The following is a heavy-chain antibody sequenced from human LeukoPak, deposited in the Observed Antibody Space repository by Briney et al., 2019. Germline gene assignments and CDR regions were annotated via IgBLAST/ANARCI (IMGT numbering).Heavy chain of an antibody. CDR2: ISSSGSTI. D-gene: IGHD3-10*01. V-gene: IGHV3-48*03. Sequence: PGGSLRLSCAASGFTFSSYEMNWVRQAPGKGLEWVSYISSSGSTIYYADSVKGRFTISRDNAKNSLYLQMNSLRAEDTAVYYCARERRDVLLWFGELSSSFSYMDVWGKGTTVTISS. CDR1: GFTFSSYE. CDR3: ARERRDVLLWFGELSSSFSYMDV. J-gene: IGHJ6*03.